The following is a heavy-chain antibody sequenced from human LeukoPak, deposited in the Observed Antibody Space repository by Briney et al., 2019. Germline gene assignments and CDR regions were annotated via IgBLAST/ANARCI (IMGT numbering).Heavy chain of an antibody. Sequence: SVKVSCKASGGTFSSYAISWVRQAPGQGFEWMGRIIPIFGTANYAQKFQGRVTITTDESTSTAYMELSSLRSEDTAVYYCARASYYYDSSGYRRYNWFDPWGQGTLVTVSS. D-gene: IGHD3-22*01. CDR1: GGTFSSYA. V-gene: IGHV1-69*05. CDR3: ARASYYYDSSGYRRYNWFDP. J-gene: IGHJ5*02. CDR2: IIPIFGTA.